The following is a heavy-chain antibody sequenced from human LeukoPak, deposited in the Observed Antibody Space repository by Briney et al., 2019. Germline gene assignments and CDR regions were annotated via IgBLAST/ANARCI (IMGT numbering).Heavy chain of an antibody. CDR2: ISGGGGST. Sequence: GGSLRLSCAASGFTFTSYSMNWVRQAPGKGLEWVSTISGGGGSTYYADSVKGRFTISRDNSKDTLYLQVNSLRAEDTAVYYCAKGGKWDVTPFDYWGQGTLVAVSS. CDR1: GFTFTSYS. CDR3: AKGGKWDVTPFDY. D-gene: IGHD1-26*01. J-gene: IGHJ4*02. V-gene: IGHV3-23*01.